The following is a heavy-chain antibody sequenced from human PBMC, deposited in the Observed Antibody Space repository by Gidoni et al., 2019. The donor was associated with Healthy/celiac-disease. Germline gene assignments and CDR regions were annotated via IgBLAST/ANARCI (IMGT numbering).Heavy chain of an antibody. CDR1: GFTFSSYA. V-gene: IGHV3-30*01. CDR2: ISYDGSNK. J-gene: IGHJ4*02. CDR3: AREAYYDSSGYYFFDY. D-gene: IGHD3-22*01. Sequence: QVQLVESGGGVVQPGRSLRLSCAASGFTFSSYAMHWVRQAPGKGLEWVAVISYDGSNKYYADSVKGRFTISRDNSKNTLYLQMNSLRAEDTAVYYCAREAYYDSSGYYFFDYWGQGTLVTVSS.